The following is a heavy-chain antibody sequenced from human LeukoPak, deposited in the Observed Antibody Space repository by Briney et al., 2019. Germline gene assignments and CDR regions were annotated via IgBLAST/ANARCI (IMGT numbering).Heavy chain of an antibody. J-gene: IGHJ4*02. CDR3: ARAGDGGYYFDY. CDR2: ISSSSTYI. CDR1: GFTLTYFS. D-gene: IGHD3-16*01. Sequence: PGGSLRLSCAASGFTLTYFSMNRVRQAPGKGLEWVSSISSSSTYIHYADSVRGRFTISRDNAKNSLYLQMNSLRAEDTAVYYCARAGDGGYYFDYWGQGTLVIVSS. V-gene: IGHV3-21*01.